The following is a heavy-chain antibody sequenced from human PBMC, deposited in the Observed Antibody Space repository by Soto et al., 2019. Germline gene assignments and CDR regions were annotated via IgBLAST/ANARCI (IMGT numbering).Heavy chain of an antibody. V-gene: IGHV6-1*01. D-gene: IGHD6-19*01. CDR3: ATGKYSSARYYYYGMDV. Sequence: SQTLSLTCAISGDSVSSNSAAWNWIRQSPSRGLEWLGRTYYRSKWYNDYAVSVKSRITINPDTSKNKFSLQLNSVTPEDTAVYYCATGKYSSARYYYYGMDVWGQGITVTVSS. CDR2: TYYRSKWYN. CDR1: GDSVSSNSAA. J-gene: IGHJ6*02.